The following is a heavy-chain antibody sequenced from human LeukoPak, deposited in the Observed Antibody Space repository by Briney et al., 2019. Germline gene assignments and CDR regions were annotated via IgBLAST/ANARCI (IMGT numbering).Heavy chain of an antibody. Sequence: SETLSLTCTVSGGSISSYYWSWIRQPPGKGLEWIGEINHSGSTNYNPSLKSRVTISVDTTKNQFSLKLSSVTAADTAVYYCAREVSTLYYDSSGYFDYWGQGTLVTVSS. CDR2: INHSGST. D-gene: IGHD3-22*01. CDR1: GGSISSYY. V-gene: IGHV4-34*01. CDR3: AREVSTLYYDSSGYFDY. J-gene: IGHJ4*02.